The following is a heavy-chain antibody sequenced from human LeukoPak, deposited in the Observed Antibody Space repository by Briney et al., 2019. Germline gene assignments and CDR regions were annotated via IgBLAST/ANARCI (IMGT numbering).Heavy chain of an antibody. CDR2: ISGSGGST. V-gene: IGHV3-23*01. CDR1: GFTFSTYF. CDR3: AKPYYYDNTGYVFDC. Sequence: GGSLRLSCAASGFTFSTYFMSWVRQAPGAALEWVSSISGSGGSTYYADSVKGRFTISRDSSKNTVYLEMNSLRAEDTAVYYCAKPYYYDNTGYVFDCWGQGTLVTVSS. J-gene: IGHJ4*02. D-gene: IGHD3-22*01.